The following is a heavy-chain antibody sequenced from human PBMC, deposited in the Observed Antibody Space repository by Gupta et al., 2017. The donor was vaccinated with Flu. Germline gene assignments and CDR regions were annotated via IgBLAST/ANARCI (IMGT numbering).Heavy chain of an antibody. CDR1: GFTFRVFC. CDR2: INQDGSTK. V-gene: IGHV3-7*01. CDR3: ARNRGWEQFDY. Sequence: EVRLVYSGAGLCHARGYLRLTCAASGFTFRVFCMNWVRQAPGKGLEWVANINQDGSTKHYVDSLKGRFAVSRDNAKNSLYLQMDSLRVEDTAVYFCARNRGWEQFDYWGQGTLVTVSS. D-gene: IGHD5-24*01. J-gene: IGHJ4*02.